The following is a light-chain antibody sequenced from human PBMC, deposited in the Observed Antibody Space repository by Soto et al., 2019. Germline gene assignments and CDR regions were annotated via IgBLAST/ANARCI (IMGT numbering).Light chain of an antibody. Sequence: EIVLTQSPGTLSLSPGDRATLSCRASQIVRGSQLSWYQQIPGQAPRLLIYGAASRATGIPDRFSGSGFGTDFTLIISRLEPEDFAFYYCQQYYNSPFTFGQGTRLEI. CDR1: QIVRGSQ. CDR2: GAA. CDR3: QQYYNSPFT. J-gene: IGKJ5*01. V-gene: IGKV3-20*01.